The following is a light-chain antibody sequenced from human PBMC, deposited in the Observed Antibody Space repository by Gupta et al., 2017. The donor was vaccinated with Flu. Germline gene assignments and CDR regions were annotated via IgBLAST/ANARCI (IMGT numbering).Light chain of an antibody. CDR2: ENN. CDR1: SSNIGKNY. Sequence: QSVLTQPPSVSAAPGQKVTISCSGSSSNIGKNYVSWYQQLPGTAPKLLIYENNNRPSVISDRFSGSKSGTSATLAITGLQTGDEAVYYCGTWDTSLTAGVFGGGTKLTVL. J-gene: IGLJ3*02. CDR3: GTWDTSLTAGV. V-gene: IGLV1-51*02.